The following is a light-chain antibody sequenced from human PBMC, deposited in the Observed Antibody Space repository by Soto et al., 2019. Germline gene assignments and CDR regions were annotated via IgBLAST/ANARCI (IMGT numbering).Light chain of an antibody. Sequence: DVQMTQSPSSLSAFVGDRVTITCRASQGIAPYLDWFQQKPGKVPKLLIYATSTLQSGVPSRFSGSGSGTDFTLTINSLQSEDVGTYYCQNYNSAPLTFGGGTKVEIK. CDR3: QNYNSAPLT. CDR1: QGIAPY. CDR2: ATS. V-gene: IGKV1-27*01. J-gene: IGKJ4*01.